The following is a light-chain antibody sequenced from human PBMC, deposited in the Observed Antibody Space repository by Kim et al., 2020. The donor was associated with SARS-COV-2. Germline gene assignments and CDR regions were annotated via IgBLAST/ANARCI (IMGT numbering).Light chain of an antibody. CDR3: QQSYSTPYT. J-gene: IGKJ2*01. Sequence: SASLGDRVAVTCRASQDISNSLAWYQQKPGKAPKLLIFAASTLQSGVPSRFSGSGSGTDFTLTISSLQPEDFATYYCQQSYSTPYTFGQGTKLEI. CDR2: AAS. V-gene: IGKV1-39*01. CDR1: QDISNS.